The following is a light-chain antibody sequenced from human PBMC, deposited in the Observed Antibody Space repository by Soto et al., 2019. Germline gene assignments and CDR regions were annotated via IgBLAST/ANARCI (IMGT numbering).Light chain of an antibody. CDR3: SSYTAITTLVL. CDR2: EVT. V-gene: IGLV2-14*01. CDR1: RSDVGGRNF. Sequence: QSALTQPASVSGAPGQSITLSCTGNRSDVGGRNFVSWYQQHPGKAPKLLIYEVTNRPAGVSNRFSGSKSGNTASLIISGVQAEDEADYYFSSYTAITTLVLFGGGTKVTVL. J-gene: IGLJ2*01.